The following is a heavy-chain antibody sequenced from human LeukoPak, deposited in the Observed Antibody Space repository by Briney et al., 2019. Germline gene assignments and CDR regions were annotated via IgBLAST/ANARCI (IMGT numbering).Heavy chain of an antibody. CDR3: AKDSRWDDSSFYYLPGFFDY. CDR2: IRYDGSNK. CDR1: GFSFSSFG. V-gene: IGHV3-30*02. J-gene: IGHJ4*02. Sequence: GGSLRLSCAASGFSFSSFGMHWVRQAPGKGLEWVAFIRYDGSNKYYADSVKGRFTISRDNSKNTLFLQMNSMRADDTAVYYCAKDSRWDDSSFYYLPGFFDYWGQGTLVTVSS. D-gene: IGHD3-22*01.